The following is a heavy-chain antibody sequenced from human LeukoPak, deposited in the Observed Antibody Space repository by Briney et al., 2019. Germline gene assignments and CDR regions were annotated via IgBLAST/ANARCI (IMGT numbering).Heavy chain of an antibody. V-gene: IGHV4-4*09. Sequence: PSETLSLTCTVSGGSISSYYWSWIRQPPGKGLEWIGYIYPSGSTNYNPSLKSRVTISVDTSKNQFSLKLSSVTAAGTAVYYCASGSYYFDYWGQGTLVTVSS. CDR2: IYPSGST. J-gene: IGHJ4*02. CDR1: GGSISSYY. CDR3: ASGSYYFDY. D-gene: IGHD1-26*01.